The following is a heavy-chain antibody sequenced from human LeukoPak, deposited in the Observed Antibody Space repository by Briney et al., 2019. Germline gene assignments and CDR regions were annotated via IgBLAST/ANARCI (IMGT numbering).Heavy chain of an antibody. CDR1: GFTFSSYE. D-gene: IGHD7-27*01. V-gene: IGHV3-48*03. J-gene: IGHJ4*02. CDR3: ARRTGTNPFDY. CDR2: TSSSGSTI. Sequence: PGGSLRLSCAASGFTFSSYEMNWVRQAPGKGLEWVSYTSSSGSTIYYADSVKGRFTISRDNAKNSLYLQMNSLRAEDTAVYYCARRTGTNPFDYWGQGTLVTVSS.